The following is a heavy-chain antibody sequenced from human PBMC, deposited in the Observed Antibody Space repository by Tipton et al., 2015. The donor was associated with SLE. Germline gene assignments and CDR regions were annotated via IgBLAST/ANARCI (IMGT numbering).Heavy chain of an antibody. D-gene: IGHD1-26*01. CDR1: GFTFSDAW. CDR3: ARHGVEPGRELLLPPYMDV. V-gene: IGHV3-7*01. CDR2: IKQDGSEK. Sequence: SLRLSCAASGFTFSDAWMSWVRQAPGKGLEWVANIKQDGSEKYYVDSVKGRFTISRDNAKNSLYLQMNSLRAEDTAVYYCARHGVEPGRELLLPPYMDVWGKGTTVTVSS. J-gene: IGHJ6*03.